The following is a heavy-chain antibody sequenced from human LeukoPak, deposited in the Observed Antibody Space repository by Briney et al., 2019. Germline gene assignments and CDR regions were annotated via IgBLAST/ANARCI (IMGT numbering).Heavy chain of an antibody. V-gene: IGHV3-23*01. D-gene: IGHD5-12*01. CDR3: AKYIVGTGYYFGMDV. J-gene: IGHJ6*02. CDR2: ISSTGGRI. Sequence: GGSLRLSCAASGVSFSNYAMNWVRQAPGKGLEWVSVISSTGGRINYADSVKGRFTISRDNSKNTVSLQMNSLRAEDTAVYYCAKYIVGTGYYFGMDVWGQGTTVTVSS. CDR1: GVSFSNYA.